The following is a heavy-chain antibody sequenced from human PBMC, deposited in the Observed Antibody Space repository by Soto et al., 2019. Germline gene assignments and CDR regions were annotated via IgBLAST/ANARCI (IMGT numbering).Heavy chain of an antibody. V-gene: IGHV1-3*01. CDR3: ARGHRMITFGGVIVPKYFDY. CDR2: INAGNGNT. J-gene: IGHJ4*02. D-gene: IGHD3-16*02. Sequence: ASVKVSCKASGYTFTSYAMHWARQAPGQRLEWMGWINAGNGNTKYSQKFQGRVTITRDTSASTAYMELSSLRSEDTAVYYSARGHRMITFGGVIVPKYFDYWGQGTLVTVSS. CDR1: GYTFTSYA.